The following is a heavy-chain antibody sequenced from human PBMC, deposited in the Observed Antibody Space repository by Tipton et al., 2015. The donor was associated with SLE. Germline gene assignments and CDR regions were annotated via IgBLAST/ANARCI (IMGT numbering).Heavy chain of an antibody. CDR2: MHHNGST. J-gene: IGHJ6*02. CDR3: AKRNDFWSGYYGYYYGMDV. V-gene: IGHV4-38-2*02. Sequence: TLSLTCTVSLYSIGSGFYWDWVRRPPGKGLEWIATMHHNGSTYYNPSLRSRVTISMDTSRNQFSLRLKSVTAADTAVYYCAKRNDFWSGYYGYYYGMDVWGQGTTVTVSS. CDR1: LYSIGSGFY. D-gene: IGHD3-3*01.